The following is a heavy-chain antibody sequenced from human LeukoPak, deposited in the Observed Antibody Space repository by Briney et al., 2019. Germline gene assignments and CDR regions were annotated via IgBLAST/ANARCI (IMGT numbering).Heavy chain of an antibody. CDR2: IYYSGST. V-gene: IGHV4-39*01. D-gene: IGHD6-19*01. CDR3: ASYSSGWYFFDY. CDR1: GGSISSSTYY. J-gene: IGHJ4*02. Sequence: SETLSLTCTVSGGSISSSTYYWAWIRQPPGKGLEWIGTIYYSGSTYYNPSLKSRVAVSADTSKNQFSLKLSSVTAADTAVYYCASYSSGWYFFDYWGQGTLVTVSS.